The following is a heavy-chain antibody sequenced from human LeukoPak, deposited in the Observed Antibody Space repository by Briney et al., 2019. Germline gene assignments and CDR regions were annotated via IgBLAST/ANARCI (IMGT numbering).Heavy chain of an antibody. Sequence: SETLSLTCTVSGGSISSYYWSWIRQPPGKGLEWIGYIYYSGSTNYNPSLKSRVTISVDTSKNQFSLKLSSVTAADTAVYYCARGAYHSSSSVRDAGSDYWGQGTLVTVSS. J-gene: IGHJ4*02. D-gene: IGHD6-6*01. CDR2: IYYSGST. V-gene: IGHV4-59*12. CDR1: GGSISSYY. CDR3: ARGAYHSSSSVRDAGSDY.